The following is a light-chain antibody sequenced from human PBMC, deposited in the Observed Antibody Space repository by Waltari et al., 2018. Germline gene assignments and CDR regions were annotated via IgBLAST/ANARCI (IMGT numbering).Light chain of an antibody. CDR2: DAS. Sequence: EIVLTQSPATLSLSPGESATLSCRASQSVSSYLAWYQQKPGQAPRLLIYDASNRATGIPARFSGSGSGTDFTLTISSLQPEDFAVYYCQQRTNWPLTFGGGTMVEIK. CDR3: QQRTNWPLT. V-gene: IGKV3-11*01. J-gene: IGKJ4*01. CDR1: QSVSSY.